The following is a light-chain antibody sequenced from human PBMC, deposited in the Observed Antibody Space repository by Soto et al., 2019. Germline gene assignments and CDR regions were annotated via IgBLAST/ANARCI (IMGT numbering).Light chain of an antibody. Sequence: EIVLTQSPGTLSLSPGERATLSCRASQSVSSSYLAWYQHKPGQAPRLLIYGASSRATGIPARVSGSGSGTDFTRTISRLETEDFEVYYCQQYGSSPHTFGQGTKLEIK. V-gene: IGKV3-20*01. CDR2: GAS. CDR1: QSVSSSY. CDR3: QQYGSSPHT. J-gene: IGKJ2*01.